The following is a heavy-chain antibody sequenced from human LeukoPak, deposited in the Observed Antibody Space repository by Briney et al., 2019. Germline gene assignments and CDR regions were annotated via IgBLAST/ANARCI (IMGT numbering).Heavy chain of an antibody. Sequence: SETLSLTCTVSGGSISSYYCSWIRQSAGKGLEWIGRIQISGSTNYNPSLRSRVTMSVDTSKNQFSLKLSSVTAADTAVYYCARGRIAAGREYYMDVWGKGTTVTVSS. V-gene: IGHV4-4*07. CDR1: GGSISSYY. J-gene: IGHJ6*03. D-gene: IGHD6-13*01. CDR3: ARGRIAAGREYYMDV. CDR2: IQISGST.